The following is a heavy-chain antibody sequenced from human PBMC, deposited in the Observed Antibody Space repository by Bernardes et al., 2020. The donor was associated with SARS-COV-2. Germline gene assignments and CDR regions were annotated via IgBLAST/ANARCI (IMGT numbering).Heavy chain of an antibody. CDR1: GYTLTELS. CDR3: ATVPPFISGWYLSVHPNWFDP. J-gene: IGHJ5*02. Sequence: ASVKVSCKVSGYTLTELSMHLVRQAPGKGLEWMGGFDPEDGETIYAQKFQGRVTMTEDTSTDTAYMELSSLRSEDTAVYYCATVPPFISGWYLSVHPNWFDPWGQGTLVTVSS. D-gene: IGHD6-19*01. CDR2: FDPEDGET. V-gene: IGHV1-24*01.